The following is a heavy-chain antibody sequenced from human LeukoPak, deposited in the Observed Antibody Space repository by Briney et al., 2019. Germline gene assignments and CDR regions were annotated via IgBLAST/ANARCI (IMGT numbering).Heavy chain of an antibody. Sequence: ASVKVSCKVSGYTLTELSMHWVRQAPGKGLEWMGNFDPEDGETIYAQKFQGRVTMTRNTSISTAYMELSSLRSEDTAVYYCARARITMVRGRYYFDYWGQGTLVTVPS. CDR3: ARARITMVRGRYYFDY. J-gene: IGHJ4*02. D-gene: IGHD3-10*01. V-gene: IGHV1-24*01. CDR2: FDPEDGET. CDR1: GYTLTELS.